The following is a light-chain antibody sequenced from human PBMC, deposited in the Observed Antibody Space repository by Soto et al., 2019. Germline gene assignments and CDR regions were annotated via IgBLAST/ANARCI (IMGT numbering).Light chain of an antibody. CDR1: QSVSSSY. Sequence: EIVLTQSPGTLSLSPGERATLSCRASQSVSSSYLAWYQQKPGQAPRLLIYAASSRATDIPDRVSGIGSGTHFTLTISRLEPEDSAVYYGQQYGSSHPITFGQGTRLEIK. CDR3: QQYGSSHPIT. CDR2: AAS. J-gene: IGKJ5*01. V-gene: IGKV3-20*01.